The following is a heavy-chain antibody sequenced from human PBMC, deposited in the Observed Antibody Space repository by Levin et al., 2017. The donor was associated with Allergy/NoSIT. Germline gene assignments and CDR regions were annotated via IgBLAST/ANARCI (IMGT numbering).Heavy chain of an antibody. D-gene: IGHD6-6*01. J-gene: IGHJ3*02. V-gene: IGHV3-21*01. CDR3: ASDGSYDTLDI. CDR1: GFTFSGYT. Sequence: PSETLSLTCAASGFTFSGYTLNWVRQAPVKGLEWVSSISSSSTYIYYADSLKGRFTISRDDAKNSLSLQMNSLRVEDTAVYYCASDGSYDTLDIWGQGTMVTVSS. CDR2: ISSSSTYI.